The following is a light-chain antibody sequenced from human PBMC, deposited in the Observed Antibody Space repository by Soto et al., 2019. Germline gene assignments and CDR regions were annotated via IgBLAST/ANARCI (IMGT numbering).Light chain of an antibody. Sequence: QSVLTQPPSVSGAPGQRVTISCTGSSSNIGAGYDVHWYQQLPGTAPKLLIYGNSNRPSGVPDRFSGSKSGTSASLAITGLQAGDEADYYCGSWDSSMSAYVFGTGTKGTVL. J-gene: IGLJ1*01. V-gene: IGLV1-40*01. CDR2: GNS. CDR1: SSNIGAGYD. CDR3: GSWDSSMSAYV.